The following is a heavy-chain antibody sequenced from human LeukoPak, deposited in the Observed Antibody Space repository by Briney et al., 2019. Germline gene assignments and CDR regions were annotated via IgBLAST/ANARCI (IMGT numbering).Heavy chain of an antibody. CDR3: ATNTYFDY. J-gene: IGHJ4*02. V-gene: IGHV3-23*01. CDR2: ISGSGGST. CDR1: GFTFSSYW. Sequence: GGSLRLSCAASGFTFSSYWMHWVRQASGKGLEWVSAISGSGGSTYYADSVKGRFTISRDNSRNTLYLQMNSLRAEDTAVYYCATNTYFDYWGQGTLVTVSS. D-gene: IGHD4/OR15-4a*01.